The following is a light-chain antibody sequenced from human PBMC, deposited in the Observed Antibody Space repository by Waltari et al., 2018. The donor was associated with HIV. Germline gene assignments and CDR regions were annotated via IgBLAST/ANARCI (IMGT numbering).Light chain of an antibody. Sequence: QSVLTQPPSASGTPGQRVIISCSGNRSNIGSTTVNWYQQFSGAAPTLLIYSNNQRPSAVPDRFSGSKSGSAASLAISGLKSEDEADYHCATWDDALSGPVFGAGTKLTV. CDR1: RSNIGSTT. V-gene: IGLV1-44*01. J-gene: IGLJ3*02. CDR2: SNN. CDR3: ATWDDALSGPV.